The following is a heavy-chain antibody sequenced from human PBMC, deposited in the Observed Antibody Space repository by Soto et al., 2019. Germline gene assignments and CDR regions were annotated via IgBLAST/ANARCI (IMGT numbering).Heavy chain of an antibody. CDR1: GYKFTTYF. CDR2: IHPSGDT. J-gene: IGHJ1*01. Sequence: GASVKVSCKASGYKFTTYFIHWVRQAPVQGLEWMGMIHPSGDTGYGQKFRGRVTMTIDTSTTTAYMELRNLTSEDTAIYFSVRGYCTTTPCSGDFQHWGQGTLVTVSS. CDR3: VRGYCTTTPCSGDFQH. V-gene: IGHV1-46*01. D-gene: IGHD2-8*01.